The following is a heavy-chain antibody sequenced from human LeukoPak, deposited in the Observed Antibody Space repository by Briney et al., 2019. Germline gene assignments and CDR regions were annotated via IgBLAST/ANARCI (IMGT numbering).Heavy chain of an antibody. CDR1: GFTFSSYA. V-gene: IGHV3-23*01. CDR3: AKAGIAAAGRGDFDD. Sequence: TGGSLRLSCAASGFTFSSYAMSWVRQAPGKWLEWVSAISGSGGSTYYADSVKGRFTISRDNSKNMLYLQMNSLRAEDTAVDYCAKAGIAAAGRGDFDDWGQGTLVTVSS. J-gene: IGHJ4*02. D-gene: IGHD6-13*01. CDR2: ISGSGGST.